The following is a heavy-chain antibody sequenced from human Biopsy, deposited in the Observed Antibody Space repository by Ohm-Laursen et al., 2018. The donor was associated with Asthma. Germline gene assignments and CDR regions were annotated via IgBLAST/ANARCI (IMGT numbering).Heavy chain of an antibody. D-gene: IGHD2-2*01. CDR3: ARDLAGSCTSASCYGFDS. J-gene: IGHJ5*01. Sequence: SETLSLTCTVPGGSVNIGGFYWSWVRQHPGRGPEWIGYISYDGSRYYNPSLKSRVTITLETSQNQFSLKLTSVTASDSALYYCARDLAGSCTSASCYGFDSWGQGAQVTVSS. CDR2: ISYDGSR. CDR1: GGSVNIGGFY. V-gene: IGHV4-31*02.